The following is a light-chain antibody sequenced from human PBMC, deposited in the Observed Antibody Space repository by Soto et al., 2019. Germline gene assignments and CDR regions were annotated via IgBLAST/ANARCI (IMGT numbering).Light chain of an antibody. CDR1: SSDVGGYNY. CDR3: GSFTSSNTVI. V-gene: IGLV2-14*03. Sequence: QSALTQPASVSGSPGQSITISCTGTSSDVGGYNYVSWYQQHPGKAPKLIIYDVSNRPSGVSNRFSGSKSVNTASLTISGLQAEDDADYYCGSFTSSNTVIFGGGTKVTVL. J-gene: IGLJ2*01. CDR2: DVS.